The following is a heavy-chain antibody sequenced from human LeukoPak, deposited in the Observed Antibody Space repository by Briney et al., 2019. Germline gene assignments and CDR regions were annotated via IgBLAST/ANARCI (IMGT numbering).Heavy chain of an antibody. Sequence: SETLSLTCTVSGGSISSGGYYWSWIRQHPGKGLEWIGYIYYSGSTYYNPSLKSRVTISVDTSKNQFSLKLSSVTAADTAVCYCASGRAYGVDVWGQGTTVTVSS. CDR2: IYYSGST. J-gene: IGHJ6*02. CDR1: GGSISSGGYY. V-gene: IGHV4-31*03. D-gene: IGHD3-16*01. CDR3: ASGRAYGVDV.